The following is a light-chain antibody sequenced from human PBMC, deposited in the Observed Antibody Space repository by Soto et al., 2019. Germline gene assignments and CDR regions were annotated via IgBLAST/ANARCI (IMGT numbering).Light chain of an antibody. V-gene: IGKV1-9*01. J-gene: IGKJ5*01. CDR2: ASS. CDR3: QQLNTFPVT. CDR1: QGISSY. Sequence: DIQLTQSPSFLSASVGDRVTITCRASQGISSYLACYQQTPGKAPKLLIYASSTLQSGVPSRFSGSGSGTEFSLTISSLQPEDFATYYCQQLNTFPVTFGQGTRLDI.